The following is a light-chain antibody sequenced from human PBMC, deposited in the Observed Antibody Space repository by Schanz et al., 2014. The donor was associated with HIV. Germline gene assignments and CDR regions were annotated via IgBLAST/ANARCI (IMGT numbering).Light chain of an antibody. CDR1: TSDIGGYNY. J-gene: IGLJ2*01. CDR3: SSYSTSDTLV. Sequence: QSALTQPPSASGSPGQSVTISCTGTTSDIGGYNYVSWYQQHPDKAPQLLIYEVNMRPSGVPDRFSGSKSGNTASLTVSGLQAEDETDYYCSSYSTSDTLVFGGGTKLTVL. CDR2: EVN. V-gene: IGLV2-8*01.